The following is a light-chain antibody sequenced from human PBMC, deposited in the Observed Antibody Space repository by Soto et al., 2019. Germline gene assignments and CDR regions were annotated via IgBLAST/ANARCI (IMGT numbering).Light chain of an antibody. CDR1: NSDVGGYSY. Sequence: QSALTQPASVSGSPGHSITISCTGTNSDVGGYSYVSWFQQHPGKAPKLIIYEVSNRPSGVSSRFSDSKSGNTASLTISGLQAEDEADYYCGSYTGSIYVFGTGTKLTVL. CDR3: GSYTGSIYV. V-gene: IGLV2-14*01. CDR2: EVS. J-gene: IGLJ1*01.